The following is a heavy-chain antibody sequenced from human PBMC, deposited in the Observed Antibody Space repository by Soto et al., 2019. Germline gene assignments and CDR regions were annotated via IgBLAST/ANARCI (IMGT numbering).Heavy chain of an antibody. V-gene: IGHV4-59*08. J-gene: IGHJ4*02. Sequence: QVQLQESGPGLVKPSETLSLTCTVSGGSISNYYWSWIRQPPGKGLQWIGYIFSSGSTNYNPSLKSRVTISVDTSKNQFSLHLSSVPAADTAVYYCARQRRDFDYWGQGSLVTVSS. CDR3: ARQRRDFDY. CDR2: IFSSGST. CDR1: GGSISNYY.